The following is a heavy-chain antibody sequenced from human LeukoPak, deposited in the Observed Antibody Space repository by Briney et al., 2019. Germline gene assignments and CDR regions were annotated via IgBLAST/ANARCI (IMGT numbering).Heavy chain of an antibody. V-gene: IGHV3-33*06. CDR1: GFTFSSYG. CDR3: AKDGSDYDIDY. Sequence: GGSLRLSCAASGFTFSSYGMHWVRQAPGKGLEWVALIWYDGSNKYYADSVKGRFTISRDNSKNTLYLQMSSLRAEDTALYYCAKDGSDYDIDYWGQGTLVTLTS. D-gene: IGHD4-17*01. CDR2: IWYDGSNK. J-gene: IGHJ4*02.